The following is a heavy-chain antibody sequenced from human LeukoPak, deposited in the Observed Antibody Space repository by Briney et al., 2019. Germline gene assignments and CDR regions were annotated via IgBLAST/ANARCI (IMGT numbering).Heavy chain of an antibody. J-gene: IGHJ4*02. CDR2: MNPNSGNT. V-gene: IGHV1-8*01. Sequence: ASVTVSCKAYGYPFTSYDINWVRQATGQGLEWMGWMNPNSGNTGYAQKFQGRVTMTRNTSISTAYMELSSLRSEDTAVYYCARGSESGYDFDYWGQGTLVTVSS. CDR1: GYPFTSYD. CDR3: ARGSESGYDFDY. D-gene: IGHD5-12*01.